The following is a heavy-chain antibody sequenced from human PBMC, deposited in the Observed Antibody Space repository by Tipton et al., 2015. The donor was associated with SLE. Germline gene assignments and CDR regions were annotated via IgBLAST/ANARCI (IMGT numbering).Heavy chain of an antibody. V-gene: IGHV3-74*01. CDR1: GFNFSSFW. J-gene: IGHJ4*02. CDR3: TRGIDPGSSRISDY. CDR2: TNQNGAIR. D-gene: IGHD2-15*01. Sequence: SLRLSCVASGFNFSSFWMHWVRQAPGKGLEWISRTNQNGAIRSYEDSVKGRFIISRDNSKSTLYLQMNNVRVEDTALYYCTRGIDPGSSRISDYWGQGTMVSVSS.